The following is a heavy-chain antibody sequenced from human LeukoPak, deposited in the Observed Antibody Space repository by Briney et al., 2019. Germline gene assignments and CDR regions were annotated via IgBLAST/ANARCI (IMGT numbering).Heavy chain of an antibody. CDR1: GFTFDDYA. CDR3: AKDIRAYSGYDYGYFDY. D-gene: IGHD5-12*01. CDR2: ISWNSGSI. J-gene: IGHJ4*02. Sequence: GGSLRLSCAGSGFTFDDYAMPWVRQAPGKGLEWVSGISWNSGSIGYADSVKGRFTISRDNAKNSLYLQMNSLRAEDTALYYCAKDIRAYSGYDYGYFDYWGQGTLVTVSS. V-gene: IGHV3-9*01.